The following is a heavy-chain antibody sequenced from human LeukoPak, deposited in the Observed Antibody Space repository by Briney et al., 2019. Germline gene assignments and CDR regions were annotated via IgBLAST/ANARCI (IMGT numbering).Heavy chain of an antibody. V-gene: IGHV3-23*01. CDR1: GFAFNFYA. CDR2: INANAGST. D-gene: IGHD6-13*01. J-gene: IGHJ3*01. CDR3: AKDRSSSSWFDGYDF. Sequence: GGSLRLSCAASGFAFNFYAMSWVRQAPGKGLEWISTINANAGSTYYADSVKGRFTISRDNSKNTLFLQMNSLRAEDTAVYYCAKDRSSSSWFDGYDFWGQGTMVTVSS.